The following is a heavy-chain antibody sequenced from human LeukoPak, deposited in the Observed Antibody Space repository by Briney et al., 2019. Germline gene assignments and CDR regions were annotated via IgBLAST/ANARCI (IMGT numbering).Heavy chain of an antibody. CDR2: MNPNSGNT. J-gene: IGHJ4*02. CDR3: ARFADYYDSSGYSSYFDY. V-gene: IGHV1-8*01. Sequence: GASVKVSCKASGYTFTSYDINWVRQATGQGLEWMGWMNPNSGNTGCAQKFQGRVTMTRNTSISTAYMELSSLRSEDTAVYYCARFADYYDSSGYSSYFDYWGQGTLVTVSS. CDR1: GYTFTSYD. D-gene: IGHD3-22*01.